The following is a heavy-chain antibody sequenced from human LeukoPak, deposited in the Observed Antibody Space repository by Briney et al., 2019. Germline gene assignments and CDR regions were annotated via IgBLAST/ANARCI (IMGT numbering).Heavy chain of an antibody. CDR1: GFTFSSYS. CDR3: ARSLYDRNWFDP. Sequence: TSGGSLRLSCAASGFTFSSYSMNWVRQAPGKGLEGVSSISSSSSYIYYADSVKGRFTISRDNAKNSLYLQMNSLRAEDTAVYYCARSLYDRNWFDPWGQGTLVTVSS. CDR2: ISSSSSYI. D-gene: IGHD3-9*01. V-gene: IGHV3-21*01. J-gene: IGHJ5*02.